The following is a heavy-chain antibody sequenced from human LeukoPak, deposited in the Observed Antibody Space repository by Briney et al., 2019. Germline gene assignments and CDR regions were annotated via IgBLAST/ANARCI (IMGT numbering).Heavy chain of an antibody. CDR2: IYYSGSGST. D-gene: IGHD3-16*01. Sequence: SETLSLTCTVSGGSVSSYYWSWIRQPPGKGLEWIGYIYYSGSGSTNYNPSLKSRVTISVDTSKNQFSLKLSSVTAEDTAVYYCARDSSPWGTGEFDPWGQGNLVTVSS. CDR3: ARDSSPWGTGEFDP. J-gene: IGHJ5*02. CDR1: GGSVSSYY. V-gene: IGHV4-59*02.